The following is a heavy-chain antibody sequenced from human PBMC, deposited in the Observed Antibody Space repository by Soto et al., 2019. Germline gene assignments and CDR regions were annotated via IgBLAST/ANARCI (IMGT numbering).Heavy chain of an antibody. Sequence: ASVKVSCKASGYTFTSYDINWVRQATGQGLEWMGWMNPNSGNTGYAQKFQGRVTMTRNTSISTAYMELSSLRSEDTAGYYCARARYGGYAVYDYFWGIYQEGFAPWGRGPLVTVSS. CDR3: ARARYGGYAVYDYFWGIYQEGFAP. CDR1: GYTFTSYD. J-gene: IGHJ5*02. V-gene: IGHV1-8*01. D-gene: IGHD3-16*01. CDR2: MNPNSGNT.